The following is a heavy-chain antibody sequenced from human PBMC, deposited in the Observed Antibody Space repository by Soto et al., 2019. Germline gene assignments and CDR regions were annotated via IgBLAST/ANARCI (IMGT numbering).Heavy chain of an antibody. V-gene: IGHV3-23*01. CDR1: GFPLSTYG. Sequence: EVQLLESGGGLVQPGGSLRLSCAASGFPLSTYGMTWVRQAPGKGLEWVSAITGTGGNTYYVDSVKGRFTSSRDNSKNMLYLQMNSLRVEYTAVYYCARIRGYLYGLDVWGQGTTVTVSS. J-gene: IGHJ6*02. CDR3: ARIRGYLYGLDV. CDR2: ITGTGGNT.